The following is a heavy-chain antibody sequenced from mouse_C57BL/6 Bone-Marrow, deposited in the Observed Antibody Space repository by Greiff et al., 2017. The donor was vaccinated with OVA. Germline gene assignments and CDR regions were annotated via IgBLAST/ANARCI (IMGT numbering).Heavy chain of an antibody. Sequence: EVQRVESGGDLVKPGGSLKLSCAASGFTFSSYGMSWVRQAPDKRLEWVATISSGGSYTYYPDSVKGRFTISRDNAKNTLYLQMSSLKSEDTAMYYCARSDYYARSWGFAYWGQGTLVTVSA. J-gene: IGHJ3*01. D-gene: IGHD1-1*01. CDR2: ISSGGSYT. V-gene: IGHV5-6*01. CDR3: ARSDYYARSWGFAY. CDR1: GFTFSSYG.